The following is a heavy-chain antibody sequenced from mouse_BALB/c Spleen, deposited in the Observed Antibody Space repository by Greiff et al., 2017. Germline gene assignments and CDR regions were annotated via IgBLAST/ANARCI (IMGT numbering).Heavy chain of an antibody. D-gene: IGHD3-2*01. J-gene: IGHJ2*01. CDR3: ARDRSCSYCSDLDY. Sequence: VQLQQSGAELVKPGASVKLSCKASGYTFTSYDINWVRQRPEQGLEWIGRIFPGDGSTKYNEKFKGKATLTTDKSSSTAYMQLSRLTSEDSAVYFCARDRSCSYCSDLDYWGQGTTVTVAS. CDR1: GYTFTSYD. CDR2: IFPGDGST. V-gene: IGHV1S56*01.